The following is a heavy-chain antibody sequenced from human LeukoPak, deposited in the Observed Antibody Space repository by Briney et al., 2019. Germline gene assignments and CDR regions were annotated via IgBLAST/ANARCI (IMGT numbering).Heavy chain of an antibody. CDR2: IYTSGST. CDR1: GGSISSGSYY. V-gene: IGHV4-61*02. J-gene: IGHJ4*02. D-gene: IGHD3-10*01. Sequence: SETLSLTCTVSGGSISSGSYYWSWIRQPAGKGLEWIGRIYTSGSTKYNPSLKSRVTISVDKSKNQFSLKLSSVTAADTAVYYCAREPMVRGVIRYYYFDYWGQGTLVTVSS. CDR3: AREPMVRGVIRYYYFDY.